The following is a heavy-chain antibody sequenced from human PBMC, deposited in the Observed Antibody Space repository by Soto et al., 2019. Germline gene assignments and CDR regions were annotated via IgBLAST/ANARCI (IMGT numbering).Heavy chain of an antibody. CDR1: CGSIISGAYS. D-gene: IGHD3-22*01. CDR3: ARYDSTAYYFLD. CDR2: IYHSGST. J-gene: IGHJ4*02. Sequence: PSETLSLTCAFSCGSIISGAYSWSWIRQPPGKGLEWIGYIYHSGSTYYNPSLNSRVTMSVDRSKNQFSLKLSSVTAADTAVYYCARYDSTAYYFLDWGQGTLVTVSS. V-gene: IGHV4-30-2*01.